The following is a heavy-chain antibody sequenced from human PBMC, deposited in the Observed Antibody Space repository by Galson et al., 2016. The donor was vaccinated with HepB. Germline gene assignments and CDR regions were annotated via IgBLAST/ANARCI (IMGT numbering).Heavy chain of an antibody. V-gene: IGHV1-2*02. CDR1: GYGFSGYY. CDR3: AGDGATVGTSPDY. D-gene: IGHD4-23*01. J-gene: IGHJ4*02. CDR2: IFPRSGAT. Sequence: SCKASGYGFSGYYMNWVRQAPGQGLEWMGCIFPRSGATNYAQKFQGRVTMTADTSVSTVYMELSSLRSDDTAVYYCAGDGATVGTSPDYWGQGTLVTVSS.